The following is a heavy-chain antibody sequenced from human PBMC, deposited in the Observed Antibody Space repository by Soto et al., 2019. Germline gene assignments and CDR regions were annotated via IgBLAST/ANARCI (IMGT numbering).Heavy chain of an antibody. CDR1: GYTFTSYY. J-gene: IGHJ3*02. CDR3: ARDEVVVVPAATRLDAFDI. D-gene: IGHD2-2*01. V-gene: IGHV1-46*03. CDR2: INPSGGST. Sequence: ASVKVSCNASGYTFTSYYMHWVRQAPGQGLEWMGIINPSGGSTSYAQKFQGRVTMTRDTSTSTVYMELSSLRSEDTAVYYCARDEVVVVPAATRLDAFDIWGQGTMVTVSS.